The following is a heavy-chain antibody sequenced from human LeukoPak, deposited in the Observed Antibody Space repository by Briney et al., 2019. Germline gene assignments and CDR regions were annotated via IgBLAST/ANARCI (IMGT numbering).Heavy chain of an antibody. J-gene: IGHJ4*02. CDR1: GGSFSGYY. CDR2: INHSGST. D-gene: IGHD5-24*01. V-gene: IGHV4-34*01. Sequence: SETLSLTCAVYGGSFSGYYWHWSWIRQPPGKGLEWIGEINHSGSTTYNPSLKSRVTLSVDTSKNQFSLTLSSVTAADTAVYYCARDIEMVGATLYFDYWGQGALVTVSS. CDR3: ARDIEMVGATLYFDY.